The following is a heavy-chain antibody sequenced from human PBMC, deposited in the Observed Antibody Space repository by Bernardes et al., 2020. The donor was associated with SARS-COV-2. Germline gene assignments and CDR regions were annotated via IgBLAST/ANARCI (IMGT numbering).Heavy chain of an antibody. CDR2: ISGSGDTT. V-gene: IGHV3-23*01. Sequence: GGSLRLSCAASGFTFSNYAMSWVRQAPGKGLEWVSTISGSGDTTDYADSVKGRFTISRDNSKNTLYLQMNSLKTEDTAVYYCAREHSSGWYCDYWGQGTLVTVSS. CDR3: AREHSSGWYCDY. D-gene: IGHD6-19*01. J-gene: IGHJ4*02. CDR1: GFTFSNYA.